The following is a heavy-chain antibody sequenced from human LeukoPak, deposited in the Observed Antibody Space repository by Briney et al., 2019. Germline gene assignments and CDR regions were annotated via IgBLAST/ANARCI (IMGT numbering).Heavy chain of an antibody. CDR1: GFTFSSYW. V-gene: IGHV3-74*01. CDR3: ARDGSSGRANAFDI. Sequence: GGSLRLSCAASGFTFSSYWMHWVRQAPGKGLVWVSRINCDGSSTSYADSVKGRFTISRDNAKNTLYLQMNSLRAEDTAVYYCARDGSSGRANAFDIWGRGTMVTVSS. D-gene: IGHD6-19*01. J-gene: IGHJ3*02. CDR2: INCDGSST.